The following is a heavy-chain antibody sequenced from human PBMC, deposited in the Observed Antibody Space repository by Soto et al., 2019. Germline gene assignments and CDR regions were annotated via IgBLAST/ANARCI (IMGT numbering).Heavy chain of an antibody. D-gene: IGHD2-15*01. CDR3: ARDPAVVVVVDEGAFDI. J-gene: IGHJ3*02. Sequence: SVTVSCKASGGTFSSYAISWVRQPPGQGLEWMGGIIPIFGTANNAQKLQGRVTMTTDTSTSTAYMELRSLRSDDTAVYYCARDPAVVVVVDEGAFDIWGQGTMVTVSS. V-gene: IGHV1-69*05. CDR1: GGTFSSYA. CDR2: IIPIFGTA.